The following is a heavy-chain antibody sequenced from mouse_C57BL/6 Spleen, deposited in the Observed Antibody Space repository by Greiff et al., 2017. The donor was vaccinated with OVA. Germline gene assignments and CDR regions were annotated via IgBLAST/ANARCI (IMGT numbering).Heavy chain of an antibody. CDR2: IDPENGDT. CDR1: GFNIKDDY. V-gene: IGHV14-4*01. J-gene: IGHJ2*01. CDR3: TSPRNYVDY. Sequence: EVQLQQSGAELVRPGASVKLSCTASGFNIKDDYMHWVKQRPEQGLEWIGWIDPENGDTEYASKFQGKATITADTSSNTAYLQLSSLTSEDTAVYYCTSPRNYVDYWGQGTTLTVSS.